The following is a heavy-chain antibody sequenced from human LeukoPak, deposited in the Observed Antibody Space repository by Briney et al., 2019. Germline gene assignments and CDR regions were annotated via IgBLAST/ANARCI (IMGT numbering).Heavy chain of an antibody. V-gene: IGHV6-1*01. CDR1: GDSVSSNSVA. CDR2: TYYRSKWYD. D-gene: IGHD2-2*01. Sequence: SQTLSLTCAISGDSVSSNSVAWNWIRQSPSRGLEWLGRTYYRSKWYDDYAVSVKSRITINPDTSKNQFSLKLSSVTAADTAVYYCATVRDSIVVVPAAMGWFDPWGQGTLVTVSS. J-gene: IGHJ5*02. CDR3: ATVRDSIVVVPAAMGWFDP.